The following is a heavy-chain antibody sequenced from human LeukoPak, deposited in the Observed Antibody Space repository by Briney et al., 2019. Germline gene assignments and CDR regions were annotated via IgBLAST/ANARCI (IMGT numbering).Heavy chain of an antibody. V-gene: IGHV3-23*01. D-gene: IGHD6-19*01. CDR2: IRASDGRT. CDR1: GFTFSSSS. CDR3: ARGTVAGKAPY. Sequence: PGGSLRLSCVASGFTFSSSSMSWVRQAPGKGLECVSSIRASDGRTYYGDSVEGRFTISRDNAKNSLHLQMNSLRAEDTAVYYCARGTVAGKAPYWGQGTLVTVSS. J-gene: IGHJ4*02.